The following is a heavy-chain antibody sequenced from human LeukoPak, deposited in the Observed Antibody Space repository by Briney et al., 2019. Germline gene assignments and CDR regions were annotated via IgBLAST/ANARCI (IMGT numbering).Heavy chain of an antibody. D-gene: IGHD2-2*01. CDR3: AKEGGLGYCSTTSCAFAH. Sequence: GGSLRLSCAGSGFSVSNNYMTWVRQAPGKGLEWVSVTYSGGTTYYADSVEGRFTISRDNSKNTLYLQMNSLRTEDTAVYYCAKEGGLGYCSTTSCAFAHWGRGTLVAVSS. CDR2: TYSGGTT. V-gene: IGHV3-53*01. J-gene: IGHJ4*02. CDR1: GFSVSNNY.